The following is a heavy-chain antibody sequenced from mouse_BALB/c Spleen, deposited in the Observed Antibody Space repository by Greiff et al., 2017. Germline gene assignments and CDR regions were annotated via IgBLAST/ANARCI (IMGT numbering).Heavy chain of an antibody. D-gene: IGHD2-4*01. V-gene: IGHV14-3*02. CDR3: ARGIYYDSFDY. CDR1: GFNIKDTY. J-gene: IGHJ2*01. Sequence: EVQLQQSGAELVKPGASVKLSCTASGFNIKDTYMHWVKQRPEQGLEWIGRIDPANGNTKYDPKFQGKATITTDTSSNTAYLQLSSLTYEDTAVYYCARGIYYDSFDYWGQGTTLTVSS. CDR2: IDPANGNT.